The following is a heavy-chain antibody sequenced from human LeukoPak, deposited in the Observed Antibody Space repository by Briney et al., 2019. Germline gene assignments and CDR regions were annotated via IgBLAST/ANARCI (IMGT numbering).Heavy chain of an antibody. CDR3: ARAPMYYDFWSGYLTHAFDI. Sequence: PGGSLRLSCAASGFTFSDYYMSWIRQARGKGLEWVSYISSSGSTIYYADSVKGRFTISRDNAKNSLYLQMNSLRAEDTAVYYCARAPMYYDFWSGYLTHAFDIWGQGTMVTVSS. CDR2: ISSSGSTI. D-gene: IGHD3-3*01. V-gene: IGHV3-11*01. CDR1: GFTFSDYY. J-gene: IGHJ3*02.